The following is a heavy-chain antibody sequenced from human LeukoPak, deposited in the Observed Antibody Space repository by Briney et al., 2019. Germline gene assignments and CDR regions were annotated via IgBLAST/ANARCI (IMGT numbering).Heavy chain of an antibody. CDR3: ARDYHRYSYGHQSWFDP. D-gene: IGHD5-18*01. Sequence: GGSLRLSCAASGFTVSSNYMSWVRQAPGKGLEWVSSISSSSSYIYYADSVKGRFTISRDNAKNSLYLQMNSLRAEDTAVYYCARDYHRYSYGHQSWFDPWGQGTLVTVSS. CDR1: GFTVSSNY. V-gene: IGHV3-21*01. J-gene: IGHJ5*02. CDR2: ISSSSSYI.